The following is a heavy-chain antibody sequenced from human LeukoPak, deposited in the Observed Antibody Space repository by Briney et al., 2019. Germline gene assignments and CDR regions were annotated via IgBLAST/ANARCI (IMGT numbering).Heavy chain of an antibody. Sequence: SETLSLTCAVYGGSFSGYYWSWLRQPPGKGLEWIGEINNSGSTNYNPSLKSRVTISVDTSKNQFSLKLSSATAADTAVYYCARWRAAARLYWFDPWGQGTLVTVSS. J-gene: IGHJ5*02. V-gene: IGHV4-34*01. CDR1: GGSFSGYY. CDR3: ARWRAAARLYWFDP. D-gene: IGHD6-13*01. CDR2: INNSGST.